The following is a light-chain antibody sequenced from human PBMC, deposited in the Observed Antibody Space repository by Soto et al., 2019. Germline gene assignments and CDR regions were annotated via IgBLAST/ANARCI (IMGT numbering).Light chain of an antibody. V-gene: IGLV2-14*01. J-gene: IGLJ2*01. CDR3: SSFTSSSTPV. Sequence: QSALTQPASVSGSPGQSITISCTGTSSDVGGYKYVSWYQKHPGKAPKLMIYEVSYRPSGVSNRFSGSKSGNTASLTISGLQAEGEAEYFCSSFTSSSTPVFGGGTK. CDR1: SSDVGGYKY. CDR2: EVS.